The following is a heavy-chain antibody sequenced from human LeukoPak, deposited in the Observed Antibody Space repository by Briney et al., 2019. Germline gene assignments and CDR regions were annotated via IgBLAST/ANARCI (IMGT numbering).Heavy chain of an antibody. V-gene: IGHV3-20*04. Sequence: GGSLRLSCAASGFSFENYGMSWVRQAPGKGLEWVSGITWNGGSTGYGDSVKGRFTISRDNAKNLLSLQMNSLRAEDTAVNYCARVRGDYWGQGTLVTVSS. J-gene: IGHJ4*02. CDR1: GFSFENYG. CDR2: ITWNGGST. D-gene: IGHD3-10*01. CDR3: ARVRGDY.